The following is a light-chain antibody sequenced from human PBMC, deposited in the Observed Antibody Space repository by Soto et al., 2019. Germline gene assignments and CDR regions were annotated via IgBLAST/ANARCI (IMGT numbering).Light chain of an antibody. CDR1: RGHSSYA. CDR2: LNSDGSH. V-gene: IGLV4-69*01. Sequence: QLVLTQSPSASASLGASVKLTCTLSRGHSSYAIAWHHLQPEKGPRYLMKLNSDGSHSKGDGVPERFSGSSSGAERYLTISSLQSEDEADYYCQTWGTGIVVFGGGTKLTVL. J-gene: IGLJ2*01. CDR3: QTWGTGIVV.